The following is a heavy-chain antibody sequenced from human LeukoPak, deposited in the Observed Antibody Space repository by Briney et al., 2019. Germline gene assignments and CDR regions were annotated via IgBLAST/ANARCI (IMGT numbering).Heavy chain of an antibody. CDR2: ISSSSSYI. D-gene: IGHD3-9*01. J-gene: IGHJ3*02. Sequence: PGGSLRLSCAASGFTFSSYSMNWVRQAPGKGLEWVSSISSSSSYIYYADSVKGRFTISRDNAKNSLYLQMNSLRAEDTAVYYCARYLDRYDAFDIWGQGTMVTVSS. CDR3: ARYLDRYDAFDI. CDR1: GFTFSSYS. V-gene: IGHV3-21*01.